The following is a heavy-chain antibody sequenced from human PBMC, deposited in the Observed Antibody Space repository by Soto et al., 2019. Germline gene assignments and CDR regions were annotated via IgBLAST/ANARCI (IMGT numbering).Heavy chain of an antibody. CDR2: ISWNSGSI. J-gene: IGHJ6*03. V-gene: IGHV3-9*01. D-gene: IGHD6-6*01. CDR3: AKDVYSSSSGYYYYYYMDV. Sequence: GGSLRLSCAASGFTFDDYAMHWVRQAPGKGLEWVSGISWNSGSIGYADSVKGRFTISRDNAKNSLYLQMNSLRAEDTALYYCAKDVYSSSSGYYYYYYMDVWGKGTTVTVSS. CDR1: GFTFDDYA.